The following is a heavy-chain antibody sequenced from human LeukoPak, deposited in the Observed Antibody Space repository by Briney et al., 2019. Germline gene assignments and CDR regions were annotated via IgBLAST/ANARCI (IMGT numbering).Heavy chain of an antibody. D-gene: IGHD3-10*01. J-gene: IGHJ4*02. CDR2: IYYSGST. Sequence: SETLSLTCTVAGGSISSYYWSWIRQPPGKGLEWIGYIYYSGSTNYNPSLKSRVTISVDTSKNQFSLKLSSVTAADTAVYYCARVGITMVRGGPGEFDYWGQGTLVTVSS. CDR1: GGSISSYY. CDR3: ARVGITMVRGGPGEFDY. V-gene: IGHV4-59*01.